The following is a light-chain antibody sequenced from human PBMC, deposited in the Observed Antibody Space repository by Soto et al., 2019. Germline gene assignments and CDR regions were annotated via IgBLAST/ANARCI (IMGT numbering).Light chain of an antibody. CDR2: GAS. J-gene: IGKJ1*01. CDR3: QHYGSSRT. V-gene: IGKV3-20*01. CDR1: QSVSNSY. Sequence: GLTQSTGTLSLSPGERATLSCRASQSVSNSYLAWYQQKPGQAPRLLIYGASSRATGIPDRFSGSGSGTDFTLTSSILAPEDCAVYYCQHYGSSRTFGQGTKVDIK.